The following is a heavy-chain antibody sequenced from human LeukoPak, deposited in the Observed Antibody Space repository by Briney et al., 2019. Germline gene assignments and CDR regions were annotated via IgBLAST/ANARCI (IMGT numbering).Heavy chain of an antibody. D-gene: IGHD3-22*01. Sequence: GGSLRLSCAASGFTFSSYAMSWVRQAPGKGLEWVSATSGSGGSTYYADSVKGRFTISRDNSKNTLYLQMNSLRAEDTAVYYCAKVMGYDSSGYINYWGQGTLVTVSS. CDR1: GFTFSSYA. J-gene: IGHJ4*02. V-gene: IGHV3-23*01. CDR3: AKVMGYDSSGYINY. CDR2: TSGSGGST.